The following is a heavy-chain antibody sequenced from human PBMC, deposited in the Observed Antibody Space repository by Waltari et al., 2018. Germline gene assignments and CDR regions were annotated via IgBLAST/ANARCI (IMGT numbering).Heavy chain of an antibody. D-gene: IGHD1-26*01. CDR1: GGSISSHY. CDR3: AGYSGSYENYYYYGMDV. Sequence: QVQLQESGPGLVMPSETLSLPCTVSGGSISSHYWSWIRQPPGKGLEWIGYIYYSGSTNYNPSLKSRVTISVDTSKNQFSLKLSSVTAADTAVYYCAGYSGSYENYYYYGMDVWGQGTTVTVSS. V-gene: IGHV4-59*11. J-gene: IGHJ6*02. CDR2: IYYSGST.